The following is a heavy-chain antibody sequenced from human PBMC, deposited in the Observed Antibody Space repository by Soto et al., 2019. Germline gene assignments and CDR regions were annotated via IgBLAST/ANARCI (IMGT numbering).Heavy chain of an antibody. V-gene: IGHV1-69*02. J-gene: IGHJ4*02. Sequence: QVQLVQSGAEVKKPGSSVKVSCKASGGTFSSYIISWVRQAPGQGLGWMGRVIPILGIANYAQKFQGRVTITADKSTSTVYMELSSLRSEDTSVYYCARFPQTAIVGSAYFDFWGQGTMVTVSS. D-gene: IGHD1-26*01. CDR3: ARFPQTAIVGSAYFDF. CDR2: VIPILGIA. CDR1: GGTFSSYI.